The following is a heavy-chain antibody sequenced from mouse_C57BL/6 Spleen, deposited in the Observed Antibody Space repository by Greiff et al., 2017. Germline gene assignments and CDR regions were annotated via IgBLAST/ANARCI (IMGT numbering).Heavy chain of an antibody. V-gene: IGHV1-59*01. J-gene: IGHJ2*01. CDR3: ARPLYYDYGDFDY. CDR2: IDPSDSYT. CDR1: GYTFTSYW. D-gene: IGHD2-4*01. Sequence: QVQLQPPGAELVRPGTSVKLSCKASGYTFTSYWMHWVKQRPGQGLEWIGVIDPSDSYTNYNQKFKGKATLTVDTSSSTAYMQLSSLTSEDSAVYYCARPLYYDYGDFDYWGQGTTLTVSS.